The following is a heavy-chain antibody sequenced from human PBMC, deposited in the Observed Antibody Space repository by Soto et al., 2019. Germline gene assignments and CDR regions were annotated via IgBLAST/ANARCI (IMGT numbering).Heavy chain of an antibody. V-gene: IGHV1-18*04. CDR1: GYSFTSYA. J-gene: IGHJ6*03. CDR2: MSGYNGNT. CDR3: ARGTLVARPYFDMDV. D-gene: IGHD1-7*01. Sequence: QAQLEQSGTEVKRPGASVRVSCKVSGYSFTSYAVSWVRQAPGRGLAWMGYMSGYNGNTDHAQKFQGKITMTSDTSTSTDYMELRRLRSDDTAVYVCARGTLVARPYFDMDVWGKGTTVIISS.